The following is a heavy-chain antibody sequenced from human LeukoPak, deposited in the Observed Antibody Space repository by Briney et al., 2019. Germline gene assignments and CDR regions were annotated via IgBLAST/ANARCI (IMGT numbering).Heavy chain of an antibody. CDR2: IYSSGST. Sequence: PSETLSLTCTVSGGSIRSSGYYWGWIRQPPGKGLEWIGSIYSSGSTYYNPSLKSRVTISVDTSKSQFSLQLRSVTAADTALYYCATFSYSLGWSDSWGQGSLVTVSS. CDR3: ATFSYSLGWSDS. V-gene: IGHV4-39*01. D-gene: IGHD2/OR15-2a*01. CDR1: GGSIRSSGYY. J-gene: IGHJ5*01.